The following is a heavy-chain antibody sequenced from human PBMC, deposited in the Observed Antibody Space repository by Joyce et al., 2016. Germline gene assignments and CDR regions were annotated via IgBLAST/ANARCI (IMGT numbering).Heavy chain of an antibody. CDR2: FYPEDGET. CDR3: ATEIPISIFGLLAYNHGLDV. CDR1: GYTLIDLS. Sequence: QVHLAQSGAEVKKPGASVKVSCKVSGYTLIDLSMHWVRQGPGKGLEWMGGFYPEDGETIYAQKFQDRVTMTEDTSTDTAYMELSSLRSEDTAVYYCATEIPISIFGLLAYNHGLDVWGQGTTVTVSS. D-gene: IGHD3-3*01. V-gene: IGHV1-24*01. J-gene: IGHJ6*02.